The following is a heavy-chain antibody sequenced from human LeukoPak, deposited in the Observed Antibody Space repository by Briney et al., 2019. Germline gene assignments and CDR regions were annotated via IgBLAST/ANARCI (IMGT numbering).Heavy chain of an antibody. Sequence: GGSLRLSCAASGFTFSSYWMSWVRQAPGKGLEWVANIKQDGSEKYYVDSVKGRFTISRDNAKNSLYLQMNSLRAEDTAVYYCAREGSYYGSGSYYYYYYCMDVWGKGTTVTISS. V-gene: IGHV3-7*01. J-gene: IGHJ6*03. D-gene: IGHD3-10*01. CDR1: GFTFSSYW. CDR3: AREGSYYGSGSYYYYYYCMDV. CDR2: IKQDGSEK.